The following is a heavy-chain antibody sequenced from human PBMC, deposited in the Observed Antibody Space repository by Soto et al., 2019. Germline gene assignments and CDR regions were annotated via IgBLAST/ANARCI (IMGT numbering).Heavy chain of an antibody. CDR1: GGSISSGGYY. CDR3: ARVGVVTAIYAFDI. CDR2: IYYSGST. V-gene: IGHV4-31*03. D-gene: IGHD2-21*02. Sequence: SETLSLTCTVSGGSISSGGYYWSWIRQHPGKGLEWIGYIYYSGSTYYNPSLKSRVTISVDTSKNQFSLKLSSVTAADTAGYYCARVGVVTAIYAFDIWGQGTMVTVSS. J-gene: IGHJ3*02.